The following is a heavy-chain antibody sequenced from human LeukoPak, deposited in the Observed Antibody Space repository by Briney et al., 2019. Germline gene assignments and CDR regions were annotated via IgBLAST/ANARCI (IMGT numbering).Heavy chain of an antibody. Sequence: SETLSLTCTVSGGSISSSSYYWGWIRQPPGKGLEWIGSIYYSGSTYYNPSLKSRVTISVDTSKNQFSLKLSSVTAADTAVYYCARGSTYYYGSGSYQRQEAPDYWGQGTLVTVSS. J-gene: IGHJ4*02. CDR2: IYYSGST. D-gene: IGHD3-10*01. CDR3: ARGSTYYYGSGSYQRQEAPDY. CDR1: GGSISSSSYY. V-gene: IGHV4-39*07.